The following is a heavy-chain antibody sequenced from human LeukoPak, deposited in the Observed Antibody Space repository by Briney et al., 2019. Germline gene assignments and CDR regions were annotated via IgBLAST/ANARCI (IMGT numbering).Heavy chain of an antibody. Sequence: SETLSLTCAVYGGSFSGYYWSWIRQPPGKGLEWMGEINHSGSTNYNPSLKSRVTISVDTSKNQFSLKLSSVTAADTAVYYCARQPYYYGSGSDYNWFDPWGQGTLVTVSS. CDR2: INHSGST. V-gene: IGHV4-34*01. J-gene: IGHJ5*02. CDR3: ARQPYYYGSGSDYNWFDP. D-gene: IGHD3-10*01. CDR1: GGSFSGYY.